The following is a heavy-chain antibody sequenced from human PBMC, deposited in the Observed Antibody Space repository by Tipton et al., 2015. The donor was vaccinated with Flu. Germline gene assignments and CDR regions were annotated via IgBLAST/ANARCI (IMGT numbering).Heavy chain of an antibody. CDR2: ISGNGGIT. V-gene: IGHV3-23*01. CDR3: ARDSEPNVVPSATIVLPVSFFDL. CDR1: GFTFSRNA. J-gene: IGHJ2*01. D-gene: IGHD2-2*01. Sequence: SLRLSCAASGFTFSRNAMTWVRLTPGKGLEWVSSISGNGGITYYADSVKGRFTISRDNAKNSLFLQMSSLRTEDTALYYCARDSEPNVVPSATIVLPVSFFDLWGRGTLVTVSS.